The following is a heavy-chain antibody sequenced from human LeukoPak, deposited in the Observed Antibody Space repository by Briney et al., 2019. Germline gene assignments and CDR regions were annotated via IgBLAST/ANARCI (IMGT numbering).Heavy chain of an antibody. J-gene: IGHJ5*02. D-gene: IGHD3-10*01. CDR1: GLTFSNSA. Sequence: GGSLRLSCVASGLTFSNSAMTWVRQGPGKGLEWVSSVSGETNNTYYSDSVKGRFTVSKDNSKNTVVLQMSDLTIEDTAIYYCAKRYSDGGFDPWGQGTLVTVSS. V-gene: IGHV3-23*01. CDR3: AKRYSDGGFDP. CDR2: VSGETNNT.